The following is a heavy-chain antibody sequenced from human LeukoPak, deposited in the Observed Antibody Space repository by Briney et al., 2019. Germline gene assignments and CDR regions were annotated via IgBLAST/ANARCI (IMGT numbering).Heavy chain of an antibody. D-gene: IGHD3-10*01. V-gene: IGHV1-46*01. J-gene: IGHJ6*03. CDR1: GYTFTSYY. CDR3: ARDPPRWFGELYFYYYYMDV. CDR2: INPSGGST. Sequence: ASVKVSCKASGYTFTSYYMHWVRQAPGQGLEWMGIINPSGGSTSYAQKFQGRVTMTRDMSTSTVYMELRSLRSDDTAVYYCARDPPRWFGELYFYYYYMDVWGKGTTVTVSS.